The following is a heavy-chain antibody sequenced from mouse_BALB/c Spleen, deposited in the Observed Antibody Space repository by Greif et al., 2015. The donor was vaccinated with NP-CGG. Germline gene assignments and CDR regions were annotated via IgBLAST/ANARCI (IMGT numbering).Heavy chain of an antibody. V-gene: IGHV5-17*02. CDR3: ARDGYYVGDY. J-gene: IGHJ4*01. CDR2: ISSGSSTI. CDR1: GFTFSSFG. Sequence: EVKLMESGGGLVQPGGSRKLSCAASGFTFSSFGMHWVRQAPEKGLEWVAYISSGSSTIYYADTVKGRFTISRDNPKNTLFLQMTSLRSEDTAMYYCARDGYYVGDYWGQGTSVTVSS. D-gene: IGHD2-3*01.